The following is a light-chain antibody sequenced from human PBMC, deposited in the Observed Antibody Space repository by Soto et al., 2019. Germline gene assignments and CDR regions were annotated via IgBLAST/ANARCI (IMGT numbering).Light chain of an antibody. Sequence: QSALTQPPSASGTPGQRVTISCSGSSSNIGSNTVNWYQQLPGTAPKLLIYSNNQRPSGVPDRFSCSKSGTSASLAISGLQSEDEADYYCAAWDDSLNGPYVFGTGTKVTVL. V-gene: IGLV1-44*01. CDR3: AAWDDSLNGPYV. CDR2: SNN. CDR1: SSNIGSNT. J-gene: IGLJ1*01.